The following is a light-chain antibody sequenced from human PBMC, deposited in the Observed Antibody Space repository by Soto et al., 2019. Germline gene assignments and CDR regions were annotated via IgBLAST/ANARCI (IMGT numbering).Light chain of an antibody. J-gene: IGKJ4*01. CDR3: QQYGDWPLT. CDR1: QSVGNN. Sequence: EIVLTPSPATLSVSPGERATLSCRASQSVGNNFAWYQQKPGQAPRLLIFATSTRATGVPARFSGSGSGTEFTLTISSLQSEDFALYYCQQYGDWPLTFGGGAKFEIE. V-gene: IGKV3-15*01. CDR2: ATS.